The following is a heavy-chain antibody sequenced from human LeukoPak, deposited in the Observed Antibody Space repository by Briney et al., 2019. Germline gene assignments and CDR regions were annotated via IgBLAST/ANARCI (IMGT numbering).Heavy chain of an antibody. J-gene: IGHJ4*02. Sequence: GGSLRLSCAASGFSFSTYWMGWVRQAPGKGLEWVANIKPDGSEIDYVDSVKGRFTISRHNAKGSLYFQMNSLRAEDTAVYYCATDYFDRGGPFVWGQGTLVTVSS. CDR1: GFSFSTYW. D-gene: IGHD3-22*01. CDR2: IKPDGSEI. CDR3: ATDYFDRGGPFV. V-gene: IGHV3-7*01.